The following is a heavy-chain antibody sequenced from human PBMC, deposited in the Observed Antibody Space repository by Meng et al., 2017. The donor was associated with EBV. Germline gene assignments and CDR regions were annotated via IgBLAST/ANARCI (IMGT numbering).Heavy chain of an antibody. V-gene: IGHV1-69*01. Sequence: QVQLQQSGAEVKKPGSSVKCSCRTSGGTFRSDAVSWVRQAPGQGLEWMGGLIPMSGAPHYAQKFQDRVTIIADESTSTHSMELNNLRFEDTAMYYCASESGRGFTPDYWGQGTLVTVSS. J-gene: IGHJ4*02. D-gene: IGHD3-10*01. CDR1: GGTFRSDA. CDR3: ASESGRGFTPDY. CDR2: LIPMSGAP.